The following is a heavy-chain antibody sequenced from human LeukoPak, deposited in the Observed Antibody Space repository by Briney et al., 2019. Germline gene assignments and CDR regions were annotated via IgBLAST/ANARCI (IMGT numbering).Heavy chain of an antibody. V-gene: IGHV4-31*03. CDR2: IYYSGST. J-gene: IGHJ6*01. CDR1: GGSISSGGYY. Sequence: SQTLSLTCTVSGGSISSGGYYWSWIRQHPGKGLEWFGYIYYSGSTYYNPSLKSRVTISVDTSKNQFSLKLSSVTAADTAVYYCAGGLQSNYYYGMDVWGQGTTVTVAT. CDR3: AGGLQSNYYYGMDV. D-gene: IGHD4-11*01.